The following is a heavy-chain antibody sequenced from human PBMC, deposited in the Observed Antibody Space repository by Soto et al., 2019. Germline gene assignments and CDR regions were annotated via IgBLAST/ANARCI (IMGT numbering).Heavy chain of an antibody. D-gene: IGHD2-8*01. Sequence: EVQLVESGGGLVQPGGTLRLSCAASGFTFSSYWMHWVRQAPGKGLVWVSRIDSDETITSYADSVKGRFTISRDNAKNTLYLQINSLRAEDTAVYYCARAGVTHGFDYWGQGVLVTVSS. CDR1: GFTFSSYW. J-gene: IGHJ4*02. CDR2: IDSDETIT. V-gene: IGHV3-74*01. CDR3: ARAGVTHGFDY.